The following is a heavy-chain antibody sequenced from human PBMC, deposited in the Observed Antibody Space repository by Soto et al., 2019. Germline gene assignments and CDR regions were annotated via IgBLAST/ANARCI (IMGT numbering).Heavy chain of an antibody. V-gene: IGHV3-74*01. CDR1: GFTFSDYW. CDR3: ARVAVAAPRSWYFDL. CDR2: IRGDGSST. D-gene: IGHD6-13*01. Sequence: EVQLVESGGGLVQPGGSRRLSCAASGFTFSDYWMHWFRQAPGTGLVWVSRIRGDGSSTSHADSVKGRLTISRDNAKDTLYLQMNSLTVEDTAIYYCARVAVAAPRSWYFDLWGRGTLVTVSS. J-gene: IGHJ2*01.